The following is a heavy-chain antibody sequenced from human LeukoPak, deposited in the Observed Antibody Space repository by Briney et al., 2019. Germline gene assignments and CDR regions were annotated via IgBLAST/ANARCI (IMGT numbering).Heavy chain of an antibody. Sequence: ASVEVSCKASGYTFTGYYMHWVRQAPGQGLEWMGWINPNSGGTNYAQKFQGRVTMTRDTSISTAYMELSRLRSDDTAVYYCARNYYETYYFDYWGQGTLVTVSS. CDR1: GYTFTGYY. V-gene: IGHV1-2*02. D-gene: IGHD3-22*01. CDR2: INPNSGGT. CDR3: ARNYYETYYFDY. J-gene: IGHJ4*02.